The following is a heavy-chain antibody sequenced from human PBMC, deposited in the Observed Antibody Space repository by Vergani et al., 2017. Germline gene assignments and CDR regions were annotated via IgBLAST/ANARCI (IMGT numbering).Heavy chain of an antibody. CDR2: IRYDGSNK. D-gene: IGHD3-22*01. J-gene: IGHJ4*02. V-gene: IGHV3-30*02. CDR1: GFTFSSYG. CDR3: AKDFFLLPASSGSPPGG. Sequence: QVQLVESGGGVVQPGGSLRLSCAASGFTFSSYGMHWVRQAPGKGLEWVAFIRYDGSNKYYADSVKGRFTISRDNSKNTLYLQMNSLRAEDTAVYYCAKDFFLLPASSGSPPGGWGQGTLVTVSS.